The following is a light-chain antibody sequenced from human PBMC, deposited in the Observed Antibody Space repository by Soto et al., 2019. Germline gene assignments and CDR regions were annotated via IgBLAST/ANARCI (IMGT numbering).Light chain of an antibody. CDR2: GAS. CDR1: QSVSKNF. CDR3: RQYSSSPPT. Sequence: EIVLTQSPGTLSLSPGERATLSCRASQSVSKNFLAWYQQKPGQAPRLLINGASSRATGIPDRISGSGSGTDFFITIYRLVPEEFAVYLYRQYSSSPPTVGGGTKVAIK. J-gene: IGKJ4*01. V-gene: IGKV3-20*01.